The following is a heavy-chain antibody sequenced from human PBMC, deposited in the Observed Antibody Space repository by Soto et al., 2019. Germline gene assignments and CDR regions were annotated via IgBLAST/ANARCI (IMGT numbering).Heavy chain of an antibody. Sequence: TLSLTCTVSGGSISSGGYYWSWIRQHPGKGLEWIGYIYYSGSTYYNPSLKSRVTISVDTSKNQFSLKLSSVTAADTAVYYCASSISSWYVSRRGGLDYWGQGTLVTVSS. CDR1: GGSISSGGYY. J-gene: IGHJ4*02. V-gene: IGHV4-31*03. CDR2: IYYSGST. D-gene: IGHD6-13*01. CDR3: ASSISSWYVSRRGGLDY.